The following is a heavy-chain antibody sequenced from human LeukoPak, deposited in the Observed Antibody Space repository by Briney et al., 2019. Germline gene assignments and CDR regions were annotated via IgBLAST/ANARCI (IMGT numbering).Heavy chain of an antibody. CDR3: ARDWGFQWLDP. V-gene: IGHV4-61*02. CDR2: IYTSGST. J-gene: IGHJ5*02. D-gene: IGHD3-16*01. CDR1: GGSINSGSYY. Sequence: SETLSLTCTVSGGSINSGSYYWSWIRQSAGKGLEWIGRIYTSGSTNYNPSLESRLTISADTSKNQFSLKVRSVTAADTAAYYCARDWGFQWLDPWGQGTLVTVSS.